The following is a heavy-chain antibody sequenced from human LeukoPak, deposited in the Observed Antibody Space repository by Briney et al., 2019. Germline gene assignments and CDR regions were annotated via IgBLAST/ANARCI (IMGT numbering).Heavy chain of an antibody. CDR1: GFTFSSYG. D-gene: IGHD4-11*01. CDR2: IWYDGSNK. J-gene: IGHJ4*02. Sequence: PGGSLRLSCAASGFTFSSYGMHWVRQAPGKGLEWVAVIWYDGSNKNYADSVKGRFTISRDNSKNTLYLQINSLRAEDTAVYYCARVADYSNSAHADYWGQGTLVTVSS. V-gene: IGHV3-33*01. CDR3: ARVADYSNSAHADY.